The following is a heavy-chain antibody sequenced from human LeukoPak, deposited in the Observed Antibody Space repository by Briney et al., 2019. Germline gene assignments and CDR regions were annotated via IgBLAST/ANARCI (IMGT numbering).Heavy chain of an antibody. CDR3: AGGYYYDSSGYYKSDY. CDR1: GGSISSGSYY. V-gene: IGHV4-61*02. J-gene: IGHJ4*02. CDR2: IYTSGST. Sequence: TLSLTCTVSGGSISSGSYYWSWIRQPAGKGLKWIGRIYTSGSTNYNPSLKSRVTISVDTSKNQFSLKLSSVTAADTAVYYCAGGYYYDSSGYYKSDYWGQGTLVTVSS. D-gene: IGHD3-22*01.